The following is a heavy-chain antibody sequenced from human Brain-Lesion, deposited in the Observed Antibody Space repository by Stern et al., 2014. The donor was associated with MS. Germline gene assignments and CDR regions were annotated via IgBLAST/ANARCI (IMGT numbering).Heavy chain of an antibody. Sequence: QVQLVESGPGLVKPSGTLSLTCAVSGASISNTQWWTWVRPSPGKGLEWIGEIYQSGSANYNPSPRSRVTLSGDRSKNSFSLKLNSVTAADTAVYYCARDPRRGGLSGYYHGMDVWGQGTTVTVSS. CDR1: GASISNTQW. CDR3: ARDPRRGGLSGYYHGMDV. D-gene: IGHD3-10*01. V-gene: IGHV4-4*02. CDR2: IYQSGSA. J-gene: IGHJ6*02.